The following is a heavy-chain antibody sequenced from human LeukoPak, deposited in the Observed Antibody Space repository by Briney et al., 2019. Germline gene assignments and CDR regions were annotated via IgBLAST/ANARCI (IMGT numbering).Heavy chain of an antibody. CDR2: IRYDGSDK. CDR1: GFNFSNYD. V-gene: IGHV3-30*02. Sequence: GGSLRLSCAASGFNFSNYDMHWVRQAPGKGLEWVAFIRYDGSDKYYADSVKGRFTISRDNSKNTLYLQMNSLRTEDTAVYYCAKGDTSWGQGALVTVSS. CDR3: AKGDTS. D-gene: IGHD2-21*02. J-gene: IGHJ5*02.